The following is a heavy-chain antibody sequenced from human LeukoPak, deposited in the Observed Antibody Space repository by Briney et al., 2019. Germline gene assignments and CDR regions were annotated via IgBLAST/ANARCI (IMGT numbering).Heavy chain of an antibody. CDR3: AREGVVVVAATQLGYYYYMDV. J-gene: IGHJ6*03. Sequence: PGGSLRLSCAASGFTFSDYYMSWIRQAPGKGLEWVSYISSSGSTIYYADSVKGRFTISRDNAKNSLYLQMNSLRAEDTAVYYCAREGVVVVAATQLGYYYYMDVWGKGTTVTVPS. D-gene: IGHD2-15*01. V-gene: IGHV3-11*04. CDR1: GFTFSDYY. CDR2: ISSSGSTI.